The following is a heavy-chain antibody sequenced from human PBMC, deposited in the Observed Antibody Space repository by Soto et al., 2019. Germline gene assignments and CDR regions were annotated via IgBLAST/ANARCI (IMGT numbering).Heavy chain of an antibody. D-gene: IGHD3-22*01. V-gene: IGHV3-30*18. CDR2: ISYDGSNK. J-gene: IGHJ4*02. CDR1: GFTFSSYG. Sequence: QVQLVESGGGVVQPGRSLRLSCAASGFTFSSYGMHWVRQAPGKGLEWVAVISYDGSNKYYADSVKGRFTISRDNSENTLYLQMNSLRAEDTAVYYCAKVANYYDSSGLYYWGQGTLVTVSS. CDR3: AKVANYYDSSGLYY.